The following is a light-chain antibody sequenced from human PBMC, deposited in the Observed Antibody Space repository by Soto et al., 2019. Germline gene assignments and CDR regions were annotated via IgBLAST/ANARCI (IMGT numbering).Light chain of an antibody. CDR2: GVS. Sequence: EIVMMQSPATLSVSPGESVTLSCRASQLFSSNLAWYQHKPGQAPRLLIYGVSTRDTGVPDRFSGSASGTEFTLTTSSLQSEDFAVYYCQQYNNWPRTFGQGTRLEIK. CDR3: QQYNNWPRT. J-gene: IGKJ5*01. CDR1: QLFSSN. V-gene: IGKV3-15*01.